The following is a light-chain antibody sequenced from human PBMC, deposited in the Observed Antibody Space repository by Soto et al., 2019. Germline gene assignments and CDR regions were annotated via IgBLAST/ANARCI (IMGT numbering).Light chain of an antibody. CDR2: EVS. CDR3: SSFTSINTRV. V-gene: IGLV2-14*01. Sequence: QSALTQPASVSGSPGQSITISCTGTSSDVGGYNYVSWYQQHPGKAPKLMIYEVSNRPSGVSNRFSGSKSGNTASLTISGLQPEDEADYYCSSFTSINTRVFGGGTKLTVL. J-gene: IGLJ3*02. CDR1: SSDVGGYNY.